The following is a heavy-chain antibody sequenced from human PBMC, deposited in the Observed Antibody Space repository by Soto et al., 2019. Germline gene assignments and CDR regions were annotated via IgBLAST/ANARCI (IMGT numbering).Heavy chain of an antibody. V-gene: IGHV5-51*01. CDR2: IYPGDSDT. CDR1: GYSFTSYW. D-gene: IGHD3-10*01. CDR3: ARHPSYYYGSGSSPKKYYYGMDV. J-gene: IGHJ6*02. Sequence: GESLKSSCKGSGYSFTSYWIGWVRQMPGKGLEWMGIIYPGDSDTRYSPSFQGQVTISADKSISTAYLQWSSLKASDTAMYYCARHPSYYYGSGSSPKKYYYGMDVWGQGTTVTVSS.